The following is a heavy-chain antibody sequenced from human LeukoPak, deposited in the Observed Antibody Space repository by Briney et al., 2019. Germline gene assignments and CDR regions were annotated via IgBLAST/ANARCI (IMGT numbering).Heavy chain of an antibody. CDR2: ISVGGDIT. CDR3: AKAYCSSSSCSSDY. V-gene: IGHV3-23*01. J-gene: IGHJ4*02. D-gene: IGHD2-2*01. Sequence: PGGSLRLSCAASGFTFSSYAMSWVRKAPGKGLEWVSVISVGGDITHYADSVKGRLTISRSNSKNTLYLQMNSLRAEDTAVYYCAKAYCSSSSCSSDYWGQGTLVTVSS. CDR1: GFTFSSYA.